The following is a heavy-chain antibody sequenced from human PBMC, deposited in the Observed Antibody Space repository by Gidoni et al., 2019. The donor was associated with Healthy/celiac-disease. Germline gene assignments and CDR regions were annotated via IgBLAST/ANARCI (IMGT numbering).Heavy chain of an antibody. CDR1: GFTFSSYG. D-gene: IGHD3-16*02. J-gene: IGHJ3*02. CDR2: ISYDGSNK. Sequence: QVQLVESGGGVVQPGRSLRLSCAASGFTFSSYGMHWVRQAPGKGLEWVAVISYDGSNKYYADSVKGRFTISRDNSKNTLYLQMNSLRAEDTAVYYCAKVSGITYDYIWGSYRYGSAFDIWGQGTMVTVSS. V-gene: IGHV3-30*18. CDR3: AKVSGITYDYIWGSYRYGSAFDI.